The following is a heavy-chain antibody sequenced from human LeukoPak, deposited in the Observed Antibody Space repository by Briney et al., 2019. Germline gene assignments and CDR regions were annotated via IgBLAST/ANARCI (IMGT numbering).Heavy chain of an antibody. D-gene: IGHD2-8*01. CDR2: IYYSGST. J-gene: IGHJ3*02. CDR1: GGSISSSSYY. V-gene: IGHV4-39*07. Sequence: SETLPLTCTVSGGSISSSSYYWGWIRQPPGKGLEWIGSIYYSGSTYYNPSLKSRVTTSVDTSKNQFYLKLSSVTAADTAVYYCARDPKYARYEVGFDIWGHGTMVTVSS. CDR3: ARDPKYARYEVGFDI.